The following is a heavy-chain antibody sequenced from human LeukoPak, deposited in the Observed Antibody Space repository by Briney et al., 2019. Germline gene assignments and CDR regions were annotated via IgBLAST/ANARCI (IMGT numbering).Heavy chain of an antibody. V-gene: IGHV3-48*02. Sequence: PGGSLRLSCAASGFTFSDYSMNWVRQAPGKGLEWVSYISNSISTYADSVKGRFTISRDNAKNSLYLQMNSLRDEDTAVYYCATFWGSLESDYLRDAMDVWGQGTTVTVSS. CDR2: ISNSIST. J-gene: IGHJ6*02. CDR3: ATFWGSLESDYLRDAMDV. D-gene: IGHD4-17*01. CDR1: GFTFSDYS.